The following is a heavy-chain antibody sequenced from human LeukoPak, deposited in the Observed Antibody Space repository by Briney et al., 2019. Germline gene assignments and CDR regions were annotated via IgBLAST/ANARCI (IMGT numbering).Heavy chain of an antibody. CDR3: ATYRQVLLPFES. CDR2: ISGSGGST. CDR1: GFTFSSYG. J-gene: IGHJ4*02. Sequence: GGTLRLSCAASGFTFSSYGMSWVRQAPGKGLEWVSAISGSGGSTYYADSVKGRFTISRDNSENTLYLQMNSLRAEDTAIYYCATYRQVLLPFESWGQGTLVTVSS. D-gene: IGHD2-8*02. V-gene: IGHV3-23*01.